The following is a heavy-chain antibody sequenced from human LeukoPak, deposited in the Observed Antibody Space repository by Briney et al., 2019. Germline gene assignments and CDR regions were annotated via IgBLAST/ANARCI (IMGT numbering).Heavy chain of an antibody. D-gene: IGHD6-13*01. CDR3: ARGGAAAENWFDP. CDR2: IIPIFGTA. CDR1: GGTFISCA. J-gene: IGHJ5*02. V-gene: IGHV1-69*13. Sequence: GASVKVSCKASGGTFISCAISWVRQAPGQGLEWMGGIIPIFGTANYAQKFQGRVTITADESTSTAYMELSSLRSEDTAVYYCARGGAAAENWFDPWGQGTLVTVSS.